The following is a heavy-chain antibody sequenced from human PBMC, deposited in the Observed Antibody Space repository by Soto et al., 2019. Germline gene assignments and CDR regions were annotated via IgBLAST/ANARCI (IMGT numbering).Heavy chain of an antibody. CDR1: GYSFTSYW. CDR3: ARQLDSSGYYWVI. CDR2: IYPGDSDT. Sequence: EVQLVQSGAEVKKPGESLKISCKGSGYSFTSYWIGWVRQMPGKGLEWMGIIYPGDSDTRYSPSFQGQVTISADKSISTTYMQWSSLKASDTAMYYCARQLDSSGYYWVIWGQGTMVTVSS. D-gene: IGHD3-22*01. V-gene: IGHV5-51*01. J-gene: IGHJ3*02.